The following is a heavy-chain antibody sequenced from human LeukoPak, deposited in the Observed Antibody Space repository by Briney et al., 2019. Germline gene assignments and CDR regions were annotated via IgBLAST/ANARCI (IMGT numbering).Heavy chain of an antibody. CDR1: GFTVSNTY. V-gene: IGHV3-33*08. Sequence: GGSLRLSCAASGFTVSNTYMSWVRQAPGKGLEWVAVIWYDGSNKYYADSVKGRFTISRDNSKNTLYLQMNSLRAEDTAVYYCARDNYDFWSGYATWGYYYYGMDVWGQGTTVTVSS. J-gene: IGHJ6*02. D-gene: IGHD3-3*01. CDR2: IWYDGSNK. CDR3: ARDNYDFWSGYATWGYYYYGMDV.